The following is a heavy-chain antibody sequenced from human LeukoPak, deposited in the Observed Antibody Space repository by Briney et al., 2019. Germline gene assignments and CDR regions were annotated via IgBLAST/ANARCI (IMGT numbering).Heavy chain of an antibody. CDR1: GYSISSGYY. Sequence: SETLSLTCTVSGYSISSGYYWGWIRQPPGKGLEWIGTIYHSGSTYYNPSLKRRVTISLDTSKNQFSLKLSSVTAADTAVYYCVREGGDEGRLLEWLSDGTPWFDHWGQGTLVTVSS. V-gene: IGHV4-38-2*02. D-gene: IGHD3-3*01. CDR2: IYHSGST. CDR3: VREGGDEGRLLEWLSDGTPWFDH. J-gene: IGHJ5*02.